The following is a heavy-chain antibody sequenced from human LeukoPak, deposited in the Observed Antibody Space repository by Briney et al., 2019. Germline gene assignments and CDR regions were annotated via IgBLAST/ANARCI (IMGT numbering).Heavy chain of an antibody. V-gene: IGHV3-48*01. D-gene: IGHD3-22*01. CDR1: GFTFSSYS. J-gene: IGHJ4*02. Sequence: GGSLRLSCAASGFTFSSYSMNWVRQAPGKGLEWVSYISSSSSTIYYADSVKGRFTISRDNSKNTLYLQMNSLRAEDTAVYYCAKGATYYYDSSGYGNDYWGQGTLVTVSS. CDR2: ISSSSSTI. CDR3: AKGATYYYDSSGYGNDY.